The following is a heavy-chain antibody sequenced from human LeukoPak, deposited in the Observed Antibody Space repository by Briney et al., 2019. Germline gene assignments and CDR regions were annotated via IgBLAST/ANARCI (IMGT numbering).Heavy chain of an antibody. CDR1: GDSISTSSYY. V-gene: IGHV4-39*01. CDR2: IYYSGST. Sequence: SETLSLTCTVSGDSISTSSYYWGWIRQPRGKGGEWIGNIYYSGSTYYNPALKSRFTITVDTSNNQCSLKLSSLIAAATAVYYCARLPRSSSWYTGFDYWGPGTLVTVSS. CDR3: ARLPRSSSWYTGFDY. D-gene: IGHD6-13*01. J-gene: IGHJ4*02.